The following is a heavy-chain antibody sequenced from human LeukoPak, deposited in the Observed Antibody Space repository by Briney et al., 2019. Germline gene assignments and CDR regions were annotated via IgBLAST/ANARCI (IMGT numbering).Heavy chain of an antibody. CDR1: GGSISSYY. J-gene: IGHJ6*03. CDR3: ARGCDSYVEPDYYYYYYMDV. D-gene: IGHD1-1*01. V-gene: IGHV4-59*12. Sequence: SETLSLTCTVSGGSISSYYWSWIRQPPGKGLEWIGYIYYSGSTNYNPSLKSRVTISVDTSKNQFSLKLSSVTAADTAVYYCARGCDSYVEPDYYYYYYMDVWGQGTLVTVSS. CDR2: IYYSGST.